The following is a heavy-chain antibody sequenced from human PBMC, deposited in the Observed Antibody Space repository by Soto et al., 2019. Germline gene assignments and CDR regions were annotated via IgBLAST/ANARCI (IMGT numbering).Heavy chain of an antibody. CDR3: ARAGLDYYDSSGYSFDY. CDR2: IIPIFGTA. J-gene: IGHJ4*02. CDR1: GGTFSSYA. V-gene: IGHV1-69*13. D-gene: IGHD3-22*01. Sequence: SVKVSCKASGGTFSSYAISWVRQAPGQGLEWMGGIIPIFGTANYAQKFRGRVTITADESTSTAYMELSSLRSEDTAVYYCARAGLDYYDSSGYSFDYWGQGTLVTVSS.